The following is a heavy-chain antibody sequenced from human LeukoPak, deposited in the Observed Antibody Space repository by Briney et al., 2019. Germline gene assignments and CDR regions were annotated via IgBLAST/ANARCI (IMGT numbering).Heavy chain of an antibody. J-gene: IGHJ4*02. CDR1: VYTFTGYY. V-gene: IGHV1-2*02. CDR2: INPNSGGP. CDR3: ASVGARGSGSYFY. Sequence: VASVKVSCKASVYTFTGYYMHWVRQAPGQGLEWMGWINPNSGGPNYAQKFQGRVTMTRDTPISTAYMELSRLRSDDTAVYYCASVGARGSGSYFYWGQGTLVTVSS. D-gene: IGHD3-10*01.